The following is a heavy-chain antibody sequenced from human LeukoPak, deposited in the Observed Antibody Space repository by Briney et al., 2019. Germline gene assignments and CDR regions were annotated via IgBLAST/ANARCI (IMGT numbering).Heavy chain of an antibody. J-gene: IGHJ3*02. Sequence: GGSPRLSCAASGFTFSSYAMSWVRQAPGKGLEWVSAISGSGGSTYYADSVKGRFTISRDNSKNTLYLQMNSLRAEDTAVYYCAKDIVVVPAADDAFDIWGQGTMVTVSS. CDR2: ISGSGGST. D-gene: IGHD2-2*01. V-gene: IGHV3-23*01. CDR1: GFTFSSYA. CDR3: AKDIVVVPAADDAFDI.